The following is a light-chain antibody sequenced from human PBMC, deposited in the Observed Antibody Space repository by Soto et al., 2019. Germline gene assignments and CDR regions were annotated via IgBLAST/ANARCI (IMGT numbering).Light chain of an antibody. V-gene: IGLV1-47*01. J-gene: IGLJ1*01. Sequence: QPVLTQPPSASGTPGQRVTISCSGSSSNIGSNYVYWYQQLPGTAPKLLIYRNNQRPSGVPDRFSGSKSGTSASLAISGLRSEDAADYYCAAWDDSLSGYVFGTGTKLTVL. CDR2: RNN. CDR1: SSNIGSNY. CDR3: AAWDDSLSGYV.